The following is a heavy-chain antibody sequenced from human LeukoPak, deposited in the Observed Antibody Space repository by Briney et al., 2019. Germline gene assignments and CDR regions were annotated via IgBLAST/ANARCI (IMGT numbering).Heavy chain of an antibody. CDR3: TRGYGDWFDP. D-gene: IGHD5-18*01. J-gene: IGHJ5*02. V-gene: IGHV3-74*01. Sequence: GGSLRLSCAASGFTFSSYLMHWVRQAPGKGLVWVSRINSDGSSTYYADSVKGRFSISRDNAKNTLYLQMNSLRAEDTAVYYCTRGYGDWFDPWGQGTLVTVSS. CDR2: INSDGSST. CDR1: GFTFSSYL.